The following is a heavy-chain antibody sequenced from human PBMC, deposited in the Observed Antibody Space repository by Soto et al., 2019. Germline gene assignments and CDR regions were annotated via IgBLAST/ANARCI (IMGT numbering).Heavy chain of an antibody. J-gene: IGHJ3*02. Sequence: GGSLRLSCAASGFTFSSYSMNWVRQAPGKGLEWVSYISSSGSTIYYADSVKGRFTISRDNAKNSLYLQMNSLRAEDTAVYYCASRQLEYDAFDIWGQGTMVTVSS. V-gene: IGHV3-48*04. D-gene: IGHD1-1*01. CDR1: GFTFSSYS. CDR3: ASRQLEYDAFDI. CDR2: ISSSGSTI.